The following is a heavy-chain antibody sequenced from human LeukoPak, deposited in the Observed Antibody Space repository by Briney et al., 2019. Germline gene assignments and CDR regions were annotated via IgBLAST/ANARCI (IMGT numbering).Heavy chain of an antibody. J-gene: IGHJ4*02. V-gene: IGHV3-23*01. CDR1: GFTFSSSA. Sequence: PGGSLRLSCAASGFTFSSSAMSWVRQVPGKGLEWVSAISGGGGSTYYADSVKGRFTISRDNSKNTLYLQMNSLRAEDTAVYYCAKFGTSGYCSSTSCYPANFDYWGQGTLVTVSS. CDR3: AKFGTSGYCSSTSCYPANFDY. D-gene: IGHD2-2*01. CDR2: ISGGGGST.